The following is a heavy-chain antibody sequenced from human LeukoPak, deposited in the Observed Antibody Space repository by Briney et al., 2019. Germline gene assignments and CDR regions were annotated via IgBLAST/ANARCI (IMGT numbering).Heavy chain of an antibody. CDR1: GFTFSMYA. D-gene: IGHD6-19*01. J-gene: IGHJ4*02. CDR2: ISSSSSYI. Sequence: PGGSLRLSCAASGFTFSMYAMSRVRQAPGKGLGWVSSISSSSSYIYYADSVKGRFTISRDNAKNSLYLQMNSLRAEDTAVYYCARARAVAGFDYWGQGTLVTVSS. V-gene: IGHV3-21*01. CDR3: ARARAVAGFDY.